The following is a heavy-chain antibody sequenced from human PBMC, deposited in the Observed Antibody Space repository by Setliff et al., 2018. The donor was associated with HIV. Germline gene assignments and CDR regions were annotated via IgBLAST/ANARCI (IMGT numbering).Heavy chain of an antibody. J-gene: IGHJ6*03. CDR2: ISSSSSYI. CDR1: GFTFSYYT. D-gene: IGHD2-15*01. V-gene: IGHV3-21*01. Sequence: PGGSLRLSCAASGFTFSYYTMNWVRQAPGKGLEWVSSISSSSSYIYYADSVKGRFTISRDNAKNSLYLQMNSLRAEDTAVYYCASGCSGGTCYSLSGDYYYYMDVWGKGTTVTVSS. CDR3: ASGCSGGTCYSLSGDYYYYMDV.